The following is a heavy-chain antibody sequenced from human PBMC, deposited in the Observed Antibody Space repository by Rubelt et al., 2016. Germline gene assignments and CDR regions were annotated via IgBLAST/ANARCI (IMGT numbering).Heavy chain of an antibody. V-gene: IGHV3-23*01. Sequence: GGSLRLSCAASGFTFSSYAMSWVRQAPGKGLEWVSAISGSGGSTYYADSVKGRFTISRDNAKNSLYLQMNSLRAEDTAVYYCARGETDYGGNSPLDYWGQGTLVTVSS. CDR2: ISGSGGST. CDR1: GFTFSSYA. J-gene: IGHJ4*02. CDR3: ARGETDYGGNSPLDY. D-gene: IGHD4-23*01.